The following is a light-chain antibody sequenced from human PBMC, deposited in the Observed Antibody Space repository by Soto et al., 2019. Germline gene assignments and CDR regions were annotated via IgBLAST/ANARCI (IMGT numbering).Light chain of an antibody. CDR2: WAS. V-gene: IGKV4-1*01. Sequence: DVVLTQSPDSLSVSLVERATINCKSSQSVLYSSNNMNYLAWYQQKAGQPPKLLIYWASTRESGVPDRFGGSGSGTEFTLTISSLQAEDVAVYYCQQYYSSPWTFGQGTKVDIK. CDR3: QQYYSSPWT. J-gene: IGKJ1*01. CDR1: QSVLYSSNNMNY.